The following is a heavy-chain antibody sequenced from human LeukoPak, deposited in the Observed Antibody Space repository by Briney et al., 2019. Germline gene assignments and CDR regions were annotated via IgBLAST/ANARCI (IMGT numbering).Heavy chain of an antibody. D-gene: IGHD2-15*01. CDR2: ISPYNGNT. Sequence: GASVKVSCKASGYTFTNFGISWVRQPPGQGLEWMGWISPYNGNTDYPQKVQGRVTMTTDTSTSTAYMELRRLRSDDTAVYYCARGGVGHCSGGSCPTSWFDPWGQGTLVTVSS. V-gene: IGHV1-18*01. CDR3: ARGGVGHCSGGSCPTSWFDP. CDR1: GYTFTNFG. J-gene: IGHJ5*02.